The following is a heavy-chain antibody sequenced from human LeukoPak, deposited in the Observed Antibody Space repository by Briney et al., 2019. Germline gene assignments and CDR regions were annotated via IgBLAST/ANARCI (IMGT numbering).Heavy chain of an antibody. D-gene: IGHD3-9*01. CDR2: ISTSGDTI. Sequence: GGSLRLSCAASGFTFSYYEVNWVRQAPGKGLEWLSYISTSGDTIYYADSVKGRFTISRDNAKNSLYLQMNSLRAEDTAVYYCARGPEYYDALTGYYMSEGFDSWGQGTLVTVSS. CDR3: ARGPEYYDALTGYYMSEGFDS. J-gene: IGHJ4*02. V-gene: IGHV3-48*03. CDR1: GFTFSYYE.